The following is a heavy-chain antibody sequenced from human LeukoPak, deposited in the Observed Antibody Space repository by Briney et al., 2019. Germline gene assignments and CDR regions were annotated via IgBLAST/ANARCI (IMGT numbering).Heavy chain of an antibody. Sequence: ASVKVSCKASGYTFTSYYMHWVRQAPGQGLEWMGIVNPSGGSTNYAQKFQGRVTMTRDTSTSTVYMELSGLRSEDTAVYYCAAIEAAGTDFDYWGQGTLVTASS. CDR1: GYTFTSYY. V-gene: IGHV1-46*01. D-gene: IGHD6-13*01. J-gene: IGHJ4*02. CDR2: VNPSGGST. CDR3: AAIEAAGTDFDY.